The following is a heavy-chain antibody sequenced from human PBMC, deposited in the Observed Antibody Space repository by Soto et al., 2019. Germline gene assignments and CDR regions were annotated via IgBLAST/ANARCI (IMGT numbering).Heavy chain of an antibody. CDR3: ARETYRGFYFDY. Sequence: GSLRLSCAASGFTFTDYWTHWVRQAPGKGLVWVSRINSNGSRTSYADSVTGRFTISRDNAKNTLYLQMNSLRVEDTALYYCARETYRGFYFDYWGQRTLVTVSS. CDR1: GFTFTDYW. J-gene: IGHJ4*02. D-gene: IGHD4-4*01. CDR2: INSNGSRT. V-gene: IGHV3-74*01.